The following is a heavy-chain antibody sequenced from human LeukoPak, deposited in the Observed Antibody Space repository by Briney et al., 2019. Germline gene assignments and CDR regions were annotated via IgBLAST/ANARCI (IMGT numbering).Heavy chain of an antibody. V-gene: IGHV3-23*01. Sequence: GGSLRLSCAASGFAFNNYVMTWVRQAPGKGLDWFSAISGSGDSTYYADSVKGRFTISRDSSKSTLFLQMTSLTAEDTAVYYCAKGSGAARPYYLDYWGRGTLVTVSS. J-gene: IGHJ4*02. CDR1: GFAFNNYV. CDR3: AKGSGAARPYYLDY. CDR2: ISGSGDST. D-gene: IGHD6-6*01.